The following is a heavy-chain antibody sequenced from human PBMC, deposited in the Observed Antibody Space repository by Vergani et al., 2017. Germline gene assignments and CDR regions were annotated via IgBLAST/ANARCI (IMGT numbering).Heavy chain of an antibody. D-gene: IGHD2-2*01. CDR3: ANSYCSSLSCYAFYGMEV. Sequence: QVQLVESGGGVVQPGGSLRLSCAASGFSFSTYGMHWVRQAPGRGLEWVSFLRDDGSTEYYGDAVKGRFIISRDNSKNMLSLEMHSLRHEDTAVYYCANSYCSSLSCYAFYGMEVWGQGTKVTVSS. CDR2: LRDDGSTE. CDR1: GFSFSTYG. J-gene: IGHJ6*02. V-gene: IGHV3-30*02.